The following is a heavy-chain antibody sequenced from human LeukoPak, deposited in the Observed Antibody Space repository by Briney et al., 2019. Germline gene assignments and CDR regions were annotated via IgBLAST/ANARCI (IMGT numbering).Heavy chain of an antibody. Sequence: GGPLRLSCAASGFTFSSYSMNWVRQAPGKGLEWVSSISYTGTYIYYADSVKGRFTISRDNAQNSLYLQMNSLRAEDTAIYYCVRDRGTYRPIDYWGQGTLVTVSS. V-gene: IGHV3-21*04. CDR2: ISYTGTYI. J-gene: IGHJ4*02. D-gene: IGHD1-26*01. CDR3: VRDRGTYRPIDY. CDR1: GFTFSSYS.